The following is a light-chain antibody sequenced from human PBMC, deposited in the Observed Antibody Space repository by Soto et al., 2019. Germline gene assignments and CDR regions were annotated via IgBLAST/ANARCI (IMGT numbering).Light chain of an antibody. J-gene: IGKJ5*01. CDR1: QSVSSSY. CDR3: QQYGSSPAIT. CDR2: GAS. Sequence: EIVLTQSPGTLSLSPGERATLSCRASQSVSSSYLAWYQQKPGQAPRLLIYGASSRATGIPDRFSGSGSGTDFTLTISRLEPVDFAVYYCQQYGSSPAITFGQGTRLEIK. V-gene: IGKV3-20*01.